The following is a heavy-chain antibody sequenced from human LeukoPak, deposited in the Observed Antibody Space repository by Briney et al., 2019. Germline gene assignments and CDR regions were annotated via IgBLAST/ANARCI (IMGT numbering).Heavy chain of an antibody. CDR2: IIPIFGTA. V-gene: IGHV1-69*05. D-gene: IGHD2-2*02. CDR1: GGTFSSYA. Sequence: SVKVSCKASGGTFSSYAISWVRQAPGQGLEWMGGIIPIFGTANYAQKFQGRVTITTDESTSTAYMELSSLRSEDTAVYYCAREGPYCSSTSCYRSSGQADWGQGTLVTVSS. CDR3: AREGPYCSSTSCYRSSGQAD. J-gene: IGHJ4*02.